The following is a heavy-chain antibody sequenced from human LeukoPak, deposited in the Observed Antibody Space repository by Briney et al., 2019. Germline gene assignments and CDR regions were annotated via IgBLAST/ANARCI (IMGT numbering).Heavy chain of an antibody. D-gene: IGHD3-22*01. CDR1: GFTFSSYS. J-gene: IGHJ4*02. V-gene: IGHV3-48*01. Sequence: PGGSLRLSCAASGFTFSSYSMNWVRQAPGKGLEWVSYISSSSSTIYYADSVKGRFTISRDNAKNSLYLQMNSLRAEDTAVYYCARDGRDNYYDSSGYYPYYFDYWGQGTLVTVSS. CDR2: ISSSSSTI. CDR3: ARDGRDNYYDSSGYYPYYFDY.